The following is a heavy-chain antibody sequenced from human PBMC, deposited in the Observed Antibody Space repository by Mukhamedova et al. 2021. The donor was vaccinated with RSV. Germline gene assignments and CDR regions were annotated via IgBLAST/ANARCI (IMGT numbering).Heavy chain of an antibody. CDR1: SYA. CDR3: ARGSGSIPSTYFDY. CDR2: ISYDGSSK. Sequence: SYAMHWVRQAPGKGLEWVAVISYDGSSKYYADSVKGRFTISRDNSKNTLYLQMNSLRAEDTAVLYCARGSGSIPSTYFDYWGQG. J-gene: IGHJ4*02. D-gene: IGHD3-22*01. V-gene: IGHV3-30*04.